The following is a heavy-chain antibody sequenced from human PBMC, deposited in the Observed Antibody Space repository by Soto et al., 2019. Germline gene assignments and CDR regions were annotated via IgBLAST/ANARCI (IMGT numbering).Heavy chain of an antibody. J-gene: IGHJ6*03. Sequence: GGSLRLSCAASGFTFSSYAMSWVRQAPGKGLEWVSAISGSGGSTYYADSVKGRFTISRDNSKNTLYLQMNSLRAEDTAVYYCAKFTMVRGVIVSDYYYYMDVWGKGTTVTVSS. V-gene: IGHV3-23*01. D-gene: IGHD3-10*01. CDR1: GFTFSSYA. CDR3: AKFTMVRGVIVSDYYYYMDV. CDR2: ISGSGGST.